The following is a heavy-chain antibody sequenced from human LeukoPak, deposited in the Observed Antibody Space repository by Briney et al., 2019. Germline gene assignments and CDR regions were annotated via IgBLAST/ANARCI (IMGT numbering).Heavy chain of an antibody. CDR3: SRSLNY. CDR1: GFTFSDSW. J-gene: IGHJ4*02. Sequence: PGGSLRLSCAASGFTFSDSWMDWVRQAPGKGPEWVANIKQDGSEKYYVDSVKGRFTISRDNAKNSLYLQMNSLRAEDTAVYYCSRSLNYWGQGTLVTVSS. V-gene: IGHV3-7*01. CDR2: IKQDGSEK.